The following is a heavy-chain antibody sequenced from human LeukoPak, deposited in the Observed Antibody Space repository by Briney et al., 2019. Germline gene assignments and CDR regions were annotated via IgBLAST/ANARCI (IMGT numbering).Heavy chain of an antibody. CDR1: GFTFSSYS. D-gene: IGHD6-19*01. J-gene: IGHJ5*02. CDR2: ISSSNYI. CDR3: ARDPSSGWYLKGWFDP. Sequence: AGSLRLSCAASGFTFSSYSMNWVRQAPGKGLEWVSSISSSNYIYYADSVKGRFTISRDNAKNSLYLQMNSLRAEDTAVYYCARDPSSGWYLKGWFDPWGQGTLVTVSS. V-gene: IGHV3-21*01.